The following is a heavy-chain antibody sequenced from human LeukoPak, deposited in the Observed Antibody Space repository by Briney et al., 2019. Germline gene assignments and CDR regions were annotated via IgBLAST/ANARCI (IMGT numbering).Heavy chain of an antibody. CDR1: GGSFSGYY. V-gene: IGHV4-34*01. CDR3: AREGARWEPSFSAFDI. CDR2: INHSGST. J-gene: IGHJ3*02. D-gene: IGHD1-26*01. Sequence: SETLSLTCAVYGGSFSGYYWSWIRQPPGKGLEWIGEINHSGSTNYNPSLKSRVTISVDTSKNQFSLKLSSVTAADTAVYYCAREGARWEPSFSAFDIWGQGTMVTVSS.